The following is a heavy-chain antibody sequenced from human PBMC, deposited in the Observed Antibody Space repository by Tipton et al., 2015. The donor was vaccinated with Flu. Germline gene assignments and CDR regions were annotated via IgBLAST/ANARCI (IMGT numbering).Heavy chain of an antibody. CDR1: GGTFSSYA. CDR2: IIPIFGTA. J-gene: IGHJ4*02. V-gene: IGHV1-69*01. D-gene: IGHD3-22*01. Sequence: GAEVKKPGSSVKVSCKASGGTFSSYAISWVRQAPGQGLEWMGGIIPIFGTANYAQKFQGRVTITADESTSTAYMELSSLRSEDTAVYYCARERRVDYYDSSGYYFLFDYWGQGTLVTVSS. CDR3: ARERRVDYYDSSGYYFLFDY.